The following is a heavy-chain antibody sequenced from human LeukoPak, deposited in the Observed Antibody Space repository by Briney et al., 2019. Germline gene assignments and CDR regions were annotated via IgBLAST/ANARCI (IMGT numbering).Heavy chain of an antibody. Sequence: GASLRLSCAASGFSFSTYEMNWVRQAPGKELEWVSSIGTDGYSYSAVSVKGRFTISRDNAKSTLYLQMDSLTVEDTALYYCARGTIGGNPASAYWGQGTLVTVSS. D-gene: IGHD4-23*01. CDR3: ARGTIGGNPASAY. J-gene: IGHJ4*02. CDR1: GFSFSTYE. CDR2: IGTDGYS. V-gene: IGHV3-21*06.